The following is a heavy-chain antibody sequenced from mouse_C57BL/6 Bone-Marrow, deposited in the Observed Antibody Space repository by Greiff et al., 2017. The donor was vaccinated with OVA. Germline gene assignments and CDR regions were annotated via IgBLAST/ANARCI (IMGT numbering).Heavy chain of an antibody. D-gene: IGHD2-2*01. CDR1: GFTFTDYY. J-gene: IGHJ3*01. CDR3: ARYEGYAWFAY. V-gene: IGHV7-3*01. CDR2: IRNKANGYTT. Sequence: DVHLVESGGGLVQPGGSLSLSCAASGFTFTDYYMSWVRQPPGKALEWLGFIRNKANGYTTEYSASVKGRFTISRDNSQSILYLQMNALRAEDSATYYCARYEGYAWFAYWGQGTLVTVSA.